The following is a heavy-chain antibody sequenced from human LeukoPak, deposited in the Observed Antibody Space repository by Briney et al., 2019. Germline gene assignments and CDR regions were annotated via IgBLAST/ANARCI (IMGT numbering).Heavy chain of an antibody. Sequence: HPGRSLRLSCAASGFTFSSYGMHWVRQAPGKGLEWVAFISYDGSNEHYADSVKGRFTISRDNAKNSLFLQMNSLRAEDTAVYYCARNRYKILTGSYYYYAMDVWGQGTTVTVSS. V-gene: IGHV3-30*03. CDR3: ARNRYKILTGSYYYYAMDV. CDR1: GFTFSSYG. CDR2: ISYDGSNE. D-gene: IGHD3-9*01. J-gene: IGHJ6*02.